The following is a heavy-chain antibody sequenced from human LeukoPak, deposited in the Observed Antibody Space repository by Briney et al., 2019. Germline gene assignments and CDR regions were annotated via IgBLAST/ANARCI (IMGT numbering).Heavy chain of an antibody. CDR3: AKVPLGYCSSGTCYLDY. CDR1: GFIFSSYA. J-gene: IGHJ4*02. Sequence: PGGSLRLSCAASGFIFSSYAMSWVRQAPGKGLEWVSAISGSGGSTYYADSVKGRFTISRDNSKNTLYLQMNSLRAEDTAVYYCAKVPLGYCSSGTCYLDYWGQGTLVTVSS. D-gene: IGHD2-15*01. V-gene: IGHV3-23*01. CDR2: ISGSGGST.